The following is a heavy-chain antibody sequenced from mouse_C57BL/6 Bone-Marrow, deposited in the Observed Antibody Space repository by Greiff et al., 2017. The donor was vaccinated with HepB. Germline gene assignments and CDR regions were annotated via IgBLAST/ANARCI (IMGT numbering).Heavy chain of an antibody. CDR3: ARDDGYYWYFDV. CDR1: GFTFSSYA. V-gene: IGHV5-4*01. D-gene: IGHD2-3*01. J-gene: IGHJ1*03. CDR2: ISDGGSYT. Sequence: EVQLVESGGGLVKPGGSPKLSCAASGFTFSSYAMSWVRQTPEKRLEWVATISDGGSYTYYPDNVKGRFTISRDNAKNNLYLQMSHLKSEDTAMYYCARDDGYYWYFDVGGTGTTVTVSS.